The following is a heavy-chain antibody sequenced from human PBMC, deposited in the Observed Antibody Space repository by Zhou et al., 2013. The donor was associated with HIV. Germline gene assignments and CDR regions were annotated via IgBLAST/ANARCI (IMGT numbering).Heavy chain of an antibody. V-gene: IGHV1-18*01. D-gene: IGHD3-10*01. Sequence: QAQLVQSADEMRLPGASVRVSCKASGYKFGSYNINWVRQAPGQGLQWMGWITTYNGNTNYTRGRLTLTTDTSTSTAYMDLRNLRSDDTGIYFCAREPPSGVYYYMDGLGRQGPRSSS. CDR1: GYKFGSYN. CDR2: ITTYNGNT. J-gene: IGHJ6*03. CDR3: AREPPSGVYYYMDG.